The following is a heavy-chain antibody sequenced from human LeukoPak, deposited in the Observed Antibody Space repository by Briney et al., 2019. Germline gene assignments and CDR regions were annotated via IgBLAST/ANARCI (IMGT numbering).Heavy chain of an antibody. CDR2: IYYSGST. D-gene: IGHD2-8*01. V-gene: IGHV4-59*01. J-gene: IGHJ1*01. CDR3: ARGRMGYFQH. CDR1: GDSISSYY. Sequence: SETLSLTCTVSGDSISSYYWSWIRQPPGKGLEWIGYIYYSGSTNYNPSLKSRVTISVDTSKNQFSLKLSSVTAADTAVYYCARGRMGYFQHWGQGTLVTVSS.